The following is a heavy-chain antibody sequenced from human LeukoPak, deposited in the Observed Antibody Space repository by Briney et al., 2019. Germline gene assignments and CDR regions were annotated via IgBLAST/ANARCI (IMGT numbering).Heavy chain of an antibody. D-gene: IGHD3-9*01. CDR3: VRDPDILRGVAFDI. Sequence: PGGSLRLSCAASGFNFRSDWMNWARQAPGKGLEWVANINQDGSRKNYLDSVKGRFTVARDNAKSSLYLQMSSLRAEDTAVYYCVRDPDILRGVAFDIWGQGTMVTVSS. CDR2: INQDGSRK. CDR1: GFNFRSDW. V-gene: IGHV3-7*05. J-gene: IGHJ3*02.